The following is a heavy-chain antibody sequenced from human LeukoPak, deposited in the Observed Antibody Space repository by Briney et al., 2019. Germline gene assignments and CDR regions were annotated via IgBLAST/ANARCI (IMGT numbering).Heavy chain of an antibody. J-gene: IGHJ1*01. V-gene: IGHV4-31*03. CDR2: IYYSGST. Sequence: PSETLSLTCTVSGGSISSGGYYWSWIRQHPGKGLEWIGYIYYSGSTYYNPSLKSRVTISVDTFKNQFSLNLSSVTAADTAVYYCARDIAVAGTGIWGQGTLVTASS. CDR1: GGSISSGGYY. D-gene: IGHD6-19*01. CDR3: ARDIAVAGTGI.